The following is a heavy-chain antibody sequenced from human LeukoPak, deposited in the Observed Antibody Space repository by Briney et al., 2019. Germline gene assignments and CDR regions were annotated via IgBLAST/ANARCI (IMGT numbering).Heavy chain of an antibody. V-gene: IGHV4-30-2*01. CDR3: ARDRRGGATPFDY. D-gene: IGHD1-26*01. CDR2: IYHSGST. J-gene: IGHJ4*02. CDR1: GGSISSGGYY. Sequence: SETLSLTCTVSGGSISSGGYYWSWIRQPPGKGLGWIGYIYHSGSTYYNPSLKSRVTISVDRSKNQFSLKLSSVTAADTAVYYCARDRRGGATPFDYWGQGTLVTVSS.